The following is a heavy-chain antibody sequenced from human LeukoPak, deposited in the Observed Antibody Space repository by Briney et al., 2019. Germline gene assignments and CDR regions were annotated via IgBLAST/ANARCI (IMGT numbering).Heavy chain of an antibody. Sequence: PGGSLRLSCAASGFTFSSYEFNWVRQAPGKGLEWISYISSSGRNIYYADSVKGRFTISRDNAKSSLYLQMNSLRAEDTAVYYCARDLVQLWSKDYWGQGTLVTVSS. J-gene: IGHJ4*02. CDR2: ISSSGRNI. CDR1: GFTFSSYE. V-gene: IGHV3-48*03. CDR3: ARDLVQLWSKDY. D-gene: IGHD5-18*01.